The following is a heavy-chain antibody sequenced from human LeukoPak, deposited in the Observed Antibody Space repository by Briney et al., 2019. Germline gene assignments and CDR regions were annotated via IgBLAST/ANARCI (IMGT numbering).Heavy chain of an antibody. Sequence: PGGSLRLSCAASGLTLSGYWMHWVRQAPGKGLVWVSRINGDASSTSYADSVKGRFTISRDNAKSTLYLQMNSLRVEDTAVYYCARARGNTYGYFEYWGQGTLVTVCS. D-gene: IGHD5-18*01. CDR2: INGDASST. CDR3: ARARGNTYGYFEY. J-gene: IGHJ4*02. V-gene: IGHV3-74*01. CDR1: GLTLSGYW.